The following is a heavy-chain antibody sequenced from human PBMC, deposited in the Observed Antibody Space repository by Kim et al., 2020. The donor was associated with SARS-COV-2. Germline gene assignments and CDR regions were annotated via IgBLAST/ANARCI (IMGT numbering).Heavy chain of an antibody. V-gene: IGHV4-4*07. CDR1: GGSFSSYH. J-gene: IGHJ4*02. CDR3: ARQVPGADRRFDY. CDR2: IHASGRT. D-gene: IGHD6-19*01. Sequence: SETLSLICTVSGGSFSSYHWSWIRQSAGKGLEWIGRIHASGRTNYNPSLKSRLTMSVDTSKHQMSLKLSSVTAADTAMYYCARQVPGADRRFDYWGQGNLVTVSS.